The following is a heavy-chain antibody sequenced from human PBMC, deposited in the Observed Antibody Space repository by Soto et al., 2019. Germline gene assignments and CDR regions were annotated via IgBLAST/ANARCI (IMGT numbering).Heavy chain of an antibody. J-gene: IGHJ4*02. V-gene: IGHV4-59*01. CDR2: VYYTGST. CDR1: GGSISCSY. CDR3: ARSVAVPGAHIDY. D-gene: IGHD6-19*01. Sequence: SETLSLTCSVSGGSISCSYWSWTRQSPGKGLEWLGYVYYTGSTNYSPSLRSRVSISVDTSKNEFSLRLSSVTAADTAVYFCARSVAVPGAHIDYWGQGTQVTVSS.